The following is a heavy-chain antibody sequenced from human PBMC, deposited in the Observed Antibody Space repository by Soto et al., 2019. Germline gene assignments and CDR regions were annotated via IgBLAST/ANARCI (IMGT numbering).Heavy chain of an antibody. CDR2: IGGGGYTT. V-gene: IGHV3-23*01. CDR3: AKSPTLTTWGY. CDR1: GLTFSSYA. Sequence: EVQLLESGGGLVQPGGSLRLSCAASGLTFSSYAMSWVRQAPGKGLEWVSAIGGGGYTTYYADSAKGRFTISRDNSKNTLYLQMNSLRAEDTAVYYCAKSPTLTTWGYWGQGTLVTVSS. D-gene: IGHD4-17*01. J-gene: IGHJ4*02.